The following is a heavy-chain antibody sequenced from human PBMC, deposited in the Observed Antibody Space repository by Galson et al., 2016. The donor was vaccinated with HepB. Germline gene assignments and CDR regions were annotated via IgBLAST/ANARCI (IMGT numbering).Heavy chain of an antibody. Sequence: SLRLSCAASGFTFSSYAMSWVRQAPGKGLEWVSGISCRGGSTYYADSVEGRFTISRDNSKNTLYLQMKSLRAEDTAVYYCAKSLLGVTLVSYYYGMDVWGQGTTVTVSS. CDR1: GFTFSSYA. D-gene: IGHD2-21*02. J-gene: IGHJ6*02. V-gene: IGHV3-23*01. CDR2: ISCRGGST. CDR3: AKSLLGVTLVSYYYGMDV.